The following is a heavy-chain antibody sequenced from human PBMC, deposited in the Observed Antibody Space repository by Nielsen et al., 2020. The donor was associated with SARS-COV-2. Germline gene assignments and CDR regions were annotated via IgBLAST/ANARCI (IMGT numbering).Heavy chain of an antibody. CDR1: GYSFTSYW. Sequence: GESLKISCKGSGYSFTSYWISWVRQIPGKGLEWMGRIDPSDSYTNYSPSFQGHVTISADKSISTAYLQWSSLKASDTAMYYCALRRAYCGGDCPGDFDYWGQGTLVTVSS. CDR2: IDPSDSYT. D-gene: IGHD2-21*02. J-gene: IGHJ4*02. CDR3: ALRRAYCGGDCPGDFDY. V-gene: IGHV5-10-1*01.